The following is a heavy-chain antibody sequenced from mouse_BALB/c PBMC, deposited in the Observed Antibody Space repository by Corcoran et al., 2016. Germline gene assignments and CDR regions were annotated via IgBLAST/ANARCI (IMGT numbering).Heavy chain of an antibody. Sequence: EVQLQQSGPELVKPGASVKISCKTSGYTFTEYTMHWVKQSNGKSLAWIGGINPNTGGTAYNQKFKGKATLTVDKSSSTAYMELRSLTSEDSSVYYCARFYYGIQFAYWGQGTLVTVSA. J-gene: IGHJ3*01. CDR2: INPNTGGT. D-gene: IGHD2-1*01. V-gene: IGHV1-18*01. CDR3: ARFYYGIQFAY. CDR1: GYTFTEYT.